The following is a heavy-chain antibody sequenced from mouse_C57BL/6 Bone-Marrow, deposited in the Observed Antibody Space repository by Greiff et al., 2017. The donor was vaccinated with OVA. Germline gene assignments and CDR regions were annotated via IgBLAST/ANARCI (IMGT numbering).Heavy chain of an antibody. CDR1: GFSFTGYF. CDR2: INPYNGDT. Sequence: VQLKQSGPELVKPGDSVKISCKASGFSFTGYFMNWVMQSHGKSLEWIGRINPYNGDTFYNQKFKGKATLTVDKSSSTAHMELRSLTSEDSAVYYCASSWFAYWGQGTLVTVSA. V-gene: IGHV1-20*01. J-gene: IGHJ3*01. CDR3: ASSWFAY.